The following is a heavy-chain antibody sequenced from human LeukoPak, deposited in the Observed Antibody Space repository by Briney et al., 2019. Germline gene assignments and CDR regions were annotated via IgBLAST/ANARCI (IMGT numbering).Heavy chain of an antibody. CDR3: ALRITMIVVVRK. V-gene: IGHV3-23*01. J-gene: IGHJ4*02. Sequence: GGSLRLSCAASGFTFSSYAMSWVRQAPGKGVEWVSAISGSGGSTYYADSVKGRFTISRDNSKNTLYLQMNSLRAEDTAVYYCALRITMIVVVRKWGQGTLVTVSS. CDR2: ISGSGGST. CDR1: GFTFSSYA. D-gene: IGHD3-22*01.